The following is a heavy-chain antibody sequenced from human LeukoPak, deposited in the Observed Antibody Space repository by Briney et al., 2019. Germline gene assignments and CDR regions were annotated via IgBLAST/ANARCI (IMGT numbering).Heavy chain of an antibody. CDR3: ARDLVAVAAIDY. CDR1: GYTFTCYY. D-gene: IGHD6-19*01. J-gene: IGHJ4*02. CDR2: INPNSGGT. V-gene: IGHV1-2*02. Sequence: ASVKVSCKASGYTFTCYYMHWVRQAPGQGLEWMGWINPNSGGTNYAQKFQGRVTMTRDTSISTAYMELSRLRSDDTAVYYCARDLVAVAAIDYWGQGTLVTVSS.